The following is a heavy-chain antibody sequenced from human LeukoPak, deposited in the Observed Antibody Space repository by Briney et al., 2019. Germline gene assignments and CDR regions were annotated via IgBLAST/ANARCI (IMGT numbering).Heavy chain of an antibody. D-gene: IGHD5-24*01. Sequence: GRSLRLSCAVSGFTVSTHYTSWVRQAPGKGLEWVSAIYSDGSTYYTDSVKGRFTLSRDNPKNTLFLQVNSLRAEDTAVYYCVRGGDGYNLDYWGQGTLVTVSS. CDR3: VRGGDGYNLDY. CDR2: IYSDGST. CDR1: GFTVSTHY. J-gene: IGHJ4*02. V-gene: IGHV3-53*01.